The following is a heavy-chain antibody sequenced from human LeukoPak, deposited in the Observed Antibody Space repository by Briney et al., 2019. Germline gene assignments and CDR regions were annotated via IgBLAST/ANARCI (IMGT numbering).Heavy chain of an antibody. CDR3: ARVPAAYMRYYYYYMDV. CDR1: GYAFTRYD. J-gene: IGHJ6*03. Sequence: ASVKVSCKTSGYAFTRYDITWVRQVAGQRPGWMGWMNTESGDTKYSQKFLGRLTITRDTSTTTAYMELSRLRSEDTAVYYCARVPAAYMRYYYYYMDVWGRGTTVTVSS. D-gene: IGHD2-2*01. V-gene: IGHV1-8*03. CDR2: MNTESGDT.